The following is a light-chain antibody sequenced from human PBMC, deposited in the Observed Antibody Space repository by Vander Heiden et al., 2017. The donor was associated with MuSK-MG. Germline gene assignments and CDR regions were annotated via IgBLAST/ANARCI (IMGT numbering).Light chain of an antibody. CDR3: QESDSTPLT. CDR1: QNIFIY. J-gene: IGKJ4*01. V-gene: IGKV1-39*01. CDR2: SAS. Sequence: DIQMTQSPSSLSASVGDRVTITCRAGQNIFIYLNWYQQKPGKAPDLLISSASSLQSGVPSRFSGSGSGTEFTLTISRLHPEDFATYYCQESDSTPLTFGGGTTVEIK.